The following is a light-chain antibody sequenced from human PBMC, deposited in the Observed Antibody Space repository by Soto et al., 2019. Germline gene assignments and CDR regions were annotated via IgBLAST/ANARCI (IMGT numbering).Light chain of an antibody. J-gene: IGLJ2*01. CDR2: EVS. CDR3: CSFAGGTTFHVV. Sequence: QSALTQPASVSGSPGQSITISCTGTSSDVGAYNYVSWYQQYPGTAPKVMIYEVSSRPSGVSHRFSGSKSGNTASLTISGLQADDEADYYCCSFAGGTTFHVVFGGGTKLTVL. CDR1: SSDVGAYNY. V-gene: IGLV2-23*02.